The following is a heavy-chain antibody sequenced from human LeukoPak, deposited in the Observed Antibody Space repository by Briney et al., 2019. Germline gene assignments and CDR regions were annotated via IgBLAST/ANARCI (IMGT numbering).Heavy chain of an antibody. Sequence: GESLKISCKGSGYSFTSYWIGWVRQMPGKGLEWMGIIYPGGSDTRYSPSFQGQVTISADKSISTAYLQWSSLKASDTAMYYCARMSGVLRYFDWLFQPYDYWGQGTLVTVSS. V-gene: IGHV5-51*01. CDR1: GYSFTSYW. CDR2: IYPGGSDT. J-gene: IGHJ4*02. D-gene: IGHD3-9*01. CDR3: ARMSGVLRYFDWLFQPYDY.